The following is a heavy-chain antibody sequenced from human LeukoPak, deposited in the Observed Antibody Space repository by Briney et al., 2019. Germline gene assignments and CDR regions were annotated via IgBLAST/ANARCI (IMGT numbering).Heavy chain of an antibody. J-gene: IGHJ6*02. Sequence: ASVKVSCKASGYTFTNYDINWVRQATGQGLEWMGWMNPNSGNTGYAQKFQGRVTMTRNTSISTAYMELSSLRSEDTAVYYCAGSYYYDSSGYYQYYYYYGMDVWGQGTTVTVSS. CDR2: MNPNSGNT. CDR1: GYTFTNYD. V-gene: IGHV1-8*01. D-gene: IGHD3-22*01. CDR3: AGSYYYDSSGYYQYYYYYGMDV.